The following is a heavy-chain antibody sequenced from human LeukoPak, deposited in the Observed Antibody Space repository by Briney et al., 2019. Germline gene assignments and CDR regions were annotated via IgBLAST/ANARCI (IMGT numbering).Heavy chain of an antibody. Sequence: GASVKLSCKASGYTFTDYYMNWVQQAPGQGLEWMGWIHPNSGGIKYAQKFQGRVTMTRDTSISTAYMELSGLTSDDTAVYYCGRKSANRKTSEFDYWGQGTLVTVSS. V-gene: IGHV1-2*02. CDR3: GRKSANRKTSEFDY. D-gene: IGHD1-14*01. CDR1: GYTFTDYY. J-gene: IGHJ4*02. CDR2: IHPNSGGI.